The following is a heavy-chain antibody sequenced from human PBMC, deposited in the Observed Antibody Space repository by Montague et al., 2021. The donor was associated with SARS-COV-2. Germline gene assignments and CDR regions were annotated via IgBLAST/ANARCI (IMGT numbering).Heavy chain of an antibody. V-gene: IGHV3-23*05. CDR1: GFTFSNYA. D-gene: IGHD3-22*01. Sequence: SLRLSCAASGFTFSNYAMSWVRQAPGKGLEWVSSITSSGSSTRYAASVKGRFTISRDNSKSTLYLQMSSLRVEDTAIYYCTKYYYDSDGYYLAEYSQHWGQGTLVTVSS. CDR2: ITSSGSST. J-gene: IGHJ1*01. CDR3: TKYYYDSDGYYLAEYSQH.